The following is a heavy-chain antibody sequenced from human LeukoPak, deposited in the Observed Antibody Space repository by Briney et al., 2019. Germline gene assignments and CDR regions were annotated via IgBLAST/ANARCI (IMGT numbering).Heavy chain of an antibody. J-gene: IGHJ5*02. V-gene: IGHV3-21*01. CDR1: GFTFSGYS. CDR2: ISSSSSYI. CDR3: ARGKWPLIIRWFDP. D-gene: IGHD5-12*01. Sequence: GGSLRLSCAASGFTFSGYSMNWVRQAPGKGLEWVSSISSSSSYIYYADSVKGRFTISRDNAKNSLYLQMNSLRAEDTAVYYCARGKWPLIIRWFDPWGQGTLVTVSS.